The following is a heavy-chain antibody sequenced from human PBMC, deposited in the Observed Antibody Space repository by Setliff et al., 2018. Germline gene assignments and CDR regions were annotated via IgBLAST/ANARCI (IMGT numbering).Heavy chain of an antibody. Sequence: GESLKISCAASGFTFSSYAMSWVRQAPGKGLEWVSAISGSGGSTYYADSVKGRFTISRDNSKNTLYLQMNSLRAEDTAVYYCAKDSIAQYYYDSSGYFSFADYWGQGTLVTVSS. J-gene: IGHJ4*02. D-gene: IGHD3-22*01. CDR3: AKDSIAQYYYDSSGYFSFADY. CDR2: ISGSGGST. V-gene: IGHV3-23*01. CDR1: GFTFSSYA.